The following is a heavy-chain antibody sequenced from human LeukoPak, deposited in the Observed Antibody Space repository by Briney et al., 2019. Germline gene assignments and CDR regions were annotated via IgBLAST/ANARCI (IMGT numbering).Heavy chain of an antibody. V-gene: IGHV3-53*01. J-gene: IGHJ4*02. CDR1: GFTVSSNC. CDR2: IYSGGST. Sequence: PGGSLGLSCAASGFTVSSNCMSWVRQAPGKGLEWVSAIYSGGSTYYADSVKGRFIISRDNSKNTLYLQMNSLRAEDTAVYYCALMVRGYFDYWGQGTLVTVSS. CDR3: ALMVRGYFDY. D-gene: IGHD3-10*01.